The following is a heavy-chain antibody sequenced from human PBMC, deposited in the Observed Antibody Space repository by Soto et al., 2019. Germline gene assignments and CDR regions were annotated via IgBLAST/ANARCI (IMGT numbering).Heavy chain of an antibody. CDR1: GFTSSNTA. V-gene: IGHV1-58*01. Sequence: SVKVSCKASGFTSSNTAVQWVRQARGQRLEWVGWIVVGSGNTKYAQKFQERVIITRDTSTNTAYMELSSLTFEDTAIYYCAKRSGNYSDAFDIWGQGTMVTVSS. J-gene: IGHJ3*02. D-gene: IGHD3-22*01. CDR3: AKRSGNYSDAFDI. CDR2: IVVGSGNT.